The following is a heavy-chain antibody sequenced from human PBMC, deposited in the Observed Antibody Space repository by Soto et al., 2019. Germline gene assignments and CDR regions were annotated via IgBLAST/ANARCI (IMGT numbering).Heavy chain of an antibody. CDR3: ARDGDCSGGSCYSENWFDP. J-gene: IGHJ5*02. V-gene: IGHV3-21*01. CDR2: ISSSSSYI. Sequence: PGGSLRLSCAASGFTFSSYSMNWVRQAPGKGLEWVSSISSSSSYIYYADSVKGRFTISRDNAKNSLYLQMNSLRAEDTAVYYCARDGDCSGGSCYSENWFDPWGQGTLVTVSS. D-gene: IGHD2-15*01. CDR1: GFTFSSYS.